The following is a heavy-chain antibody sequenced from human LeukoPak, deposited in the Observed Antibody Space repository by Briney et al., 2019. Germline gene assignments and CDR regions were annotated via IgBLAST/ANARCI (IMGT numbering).Heavy chain of an antibody. J-gene: IGHJ4*02. Sequence: TGGSLRLSCAASGFTFRSYAMSWVRQAPGKGVEWVSSISTSGGNTYYADSVKGGFTISRDNSKNTLCLQMNSLRAEDTAVYYCANRDTIGSYYFDYWGQGTLVTVSS. CDR1: GFTFRSYA. V-gene: IGHV3-23*01. CDR3: ANRDTIGSYYFDY. D-gene: IGHD6-19*01. CDR2: ISTSGGNT.